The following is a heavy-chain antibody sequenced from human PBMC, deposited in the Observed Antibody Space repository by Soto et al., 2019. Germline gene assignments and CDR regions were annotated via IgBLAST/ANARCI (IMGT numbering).Heavy chain of an antibody. CDR1: GYTFTNYG. Sequence: GASVKVSCKASGYTFTNYGTSWVRQAPGQGLEWMGWISGFNDDRNYVQKFQGRITMTTDTSTGTAYMELRSLTSDDTAVYYCARDTYSDYVFDYWGQGTLVIVSA. V-gene: IGHV1-18*04. J-gene: IGHJ4*02. CDR2: ISGFNDDR. CDR3: ARDTYSDYVFDY. D-gene: IGHD4-17*01.